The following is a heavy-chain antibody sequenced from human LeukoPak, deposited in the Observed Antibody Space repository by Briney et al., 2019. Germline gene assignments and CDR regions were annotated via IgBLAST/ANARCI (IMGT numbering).Heavy chain of an antibody. D-gene: IGHD3-3*01. V-gene: IGHV1-2*02. J-gene: IGHJ3*02. CDR1: GYTFTSHY. Sequence: ASVKVSCKASGYTFTSHYMHWVRQAPGQGLEWMGWVNPNSGGTNYAQKFQGRVTMTRDTSISTAYMELSRLRSDDTAVYYCARDRMGYDFWSGYYGTNAFDIWGQGTMVTVSS. CDR3: ARDRMGYDFWSGYYGTNAFDI. CDR2: VNPNSGGT.